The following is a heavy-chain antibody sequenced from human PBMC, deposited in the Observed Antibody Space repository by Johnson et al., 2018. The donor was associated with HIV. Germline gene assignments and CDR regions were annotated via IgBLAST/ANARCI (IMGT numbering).Heavy chain of an antibody. CDR2: ISYDGSNK. D-gene: IGHD2-15*01. V-gene: IGHV3-30*03. CDR3: ARDLIVVVVAATQWGDAFDI. Sequence: QVQLVESGGGLVQPGGSLRLSCVVSGFTFSHYWMEWVRQAPGKGLEWVAVISYDGSNKYYVDSVKGRFTISRDNSKNTLYLQMNSLRAEDTAVYYCARDLIVVVVAATQWGDAFDIWGQGTMVTVSS. CDR1: GFTFSHYW. J-gene: IGHJ3*02.